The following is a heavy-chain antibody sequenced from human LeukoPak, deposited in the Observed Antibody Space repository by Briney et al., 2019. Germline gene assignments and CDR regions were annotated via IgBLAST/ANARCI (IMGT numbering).Heavy chain of an antibody. Sequence: TGGSLRLSCAASGFTFNDYNMGWIRQAPGKGLEWVAYISSGMYYADSVKGRFTISRDNAKNSLYLQMNSLRADDTAVYYCARSIWGADSQSHTFDIWGQGTMVTVSS. CDR2: ISSGM. CDR1: GFTFNDYN. J-gene: IGHJ3*02. V-gene: IGHV3-11*01. CDR3: ARSIWGADSQSHTFDI. D-gene: IGHD3-16*01.